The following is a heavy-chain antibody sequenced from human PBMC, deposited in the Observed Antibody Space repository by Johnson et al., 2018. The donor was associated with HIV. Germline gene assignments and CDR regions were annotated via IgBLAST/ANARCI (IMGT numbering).Heavy chain of an antibody. D-gene: IGHD5-12*01. CDR3: ASLYSGYDNDAFDI. CDR1: GFTFSSYA. V-gene: IGHV3-7*02. J-gene: IGHJ3*02. CDR2: IKQDGNEK. Sequence: VQLVESGGGVVQPGRSLRLSCAASGFTFSSYAMHWVRQAPGKGLQWVANIKQDGNEKYYVDSVKGRFSISRDNSKNTLYLQMNSLRAEDTAVYYCASLYSGYDNDAFDIWGQGTMVTVSS.